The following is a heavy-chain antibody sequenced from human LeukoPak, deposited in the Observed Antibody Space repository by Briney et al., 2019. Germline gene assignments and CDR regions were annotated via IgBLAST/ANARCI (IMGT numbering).Heavy chain of an antibody. J-gene: IGHJ3*02. Sequence: SVKVSCKASGGTXSSYAISWVRQAPGQGLEWMARIIPILGIANYAQKFQGRVTITADKSTSTAYMELSSLRSEVTAVYYCASGGLIDFAGRSDAFDIWGQGTMVTVSS. D-gene: IGHD3-16*01. CDR3: ASGGLIDFAGRSDAFDI. CDR2: IIPILGIA. V-gene: IGHV1-69*04. CDR1: GGTXSSYA.